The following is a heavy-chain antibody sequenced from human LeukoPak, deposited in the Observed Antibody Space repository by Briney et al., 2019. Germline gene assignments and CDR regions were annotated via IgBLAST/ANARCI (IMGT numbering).Heavy chain of an antibody. CDR2: IHYLGST. D-gene: IGHD6-19*01. CDR1: GDSISSRSYN. Sequence: TSETLSLTCTVSGDSISSRSYNWVWIRQPPGKGLEWIGSIHYLGSTYYNPSLKARVTISVDTSRNQFSLRLNSVTAADTGVYYCARGGWYPESFQHWGQGALVTVSS. V-gene: IGHV4-39*01. J-gene: IGHJ1*01. CDR3: ARGGWYPESFQH.